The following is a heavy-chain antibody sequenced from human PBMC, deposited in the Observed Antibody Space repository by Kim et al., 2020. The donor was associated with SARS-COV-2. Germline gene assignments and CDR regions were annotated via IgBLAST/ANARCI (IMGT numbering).Heavy chain of an antibody. CDR1: GFTFSSYG. CDR2: IWYDGSNK. Sequence: GGSLRLSCAASGFTFSSYGMHWVRQAPGKGLGWVAVIWYDGSNKYYADSVKGRFTISRDNSKNTLYLQMNSLRAEDTAVYYCAREGSGSYPDYWGQGTLV. CDR3: AREGSGSYPDY. J-gene: IGHJ4*02. D-gene: IGHD3-10*01. V-gene: IGHV3-33*01.